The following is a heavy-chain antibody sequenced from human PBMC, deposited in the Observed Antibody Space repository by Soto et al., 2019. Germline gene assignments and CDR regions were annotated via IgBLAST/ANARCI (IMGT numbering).Heavy chain of an antibody. CDR3: ARDYGGNSAKDNFDY. J-gene: IGHJ4*02. V-gene: IGHV3-7*01. Sequence: GGALRLCCAASGFTFSSYWMSWVRQAPGKGLEWVANIKQDGSEKYYVDSVKGRFTISRDNAKNSLYLQMNSLRAEDTAVYYCARDYGGNSAKDNFDYWGQGTLVTVSS. CDR2: IKQDGSEK. CDR1: GFTFSSYW. D-gene: IGHD2-21*02.